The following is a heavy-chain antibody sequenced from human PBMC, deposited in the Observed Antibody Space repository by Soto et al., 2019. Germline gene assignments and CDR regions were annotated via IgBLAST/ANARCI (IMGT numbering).Heavy chain of an antibody. Sequence: EVQLFESGGGLVQPGGSLRLSCAASGFAFSSYAMNWVRQAPGQGLEWVSVISDSGGSTYDADSVKGRFNISRDNSKNTLYLQMNSLRAEDTAIYYCTKDGGSGTYPEYWGQGTLVTVSS. D-gene: IGHD1-26*01. J-gene: IGHJ4*02. CDR3: TKDGGSGTYPEY. CDR1: GFAFSSYA. CDR2: ISDSGGST. V-gene: IGHV3-23*01.